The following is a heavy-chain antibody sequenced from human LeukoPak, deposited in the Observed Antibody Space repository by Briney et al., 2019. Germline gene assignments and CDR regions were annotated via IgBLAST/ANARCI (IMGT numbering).Heavy chain of an antibody. CDR1: GGSISSSSYY. CDR2: IYYSGST. CDR3: GRAKVVAGTGMDV. Sequence: SQTLSLTCTVSGGSISSSSYYWGWIRQPPGKGLEWIGIIYYSGSTYYNPSLKSRVTISVDTSKDQFSLKLSSVTAADTAVYYCGRAKVVAGTGMDVWGQGTAVTVSS. V-gene: IGHV4-39*07. J-gene: IGHJ6*02. D-gene: IGHD2-15*01.